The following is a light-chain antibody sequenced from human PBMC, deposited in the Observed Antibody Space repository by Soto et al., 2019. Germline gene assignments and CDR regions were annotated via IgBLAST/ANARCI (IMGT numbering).Light chain of an antibody. CDR3: AAWDDSLNGYV. CDR2: RNN. V-gene: IGLV1-44*01. J-gene: IGLJ1*01. CDR1: SSNIGTNT. Sequence: QSVLTQPPSASGTPGQRVTISCSGSSSNIGTNTVNWYRHLPGTAPKLLIYRNNERPSGVPDRFSGSKSDTSASLAISGLQSEDEADYYCAAWDDSLNGYVFGTGTKLTVL.